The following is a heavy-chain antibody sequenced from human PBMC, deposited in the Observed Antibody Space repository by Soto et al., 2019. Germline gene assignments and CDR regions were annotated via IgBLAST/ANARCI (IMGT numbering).Heavy chain of an antibody. CDR1: GFTFNTYS. V-gene: IGHV3-33*01. CDR2: IWYDGTRQ. D-gene: IGHD4-17*01. Sequence: QVQLEESGGGVVQPGRSLRLSCEASGFTFNTYSMHWVRQPPGKGLEWVAAIWYDGTRQYYADSVKGRFIISRDNSKKTVYLEMNSLRAADTAVYYWARAGGTTVTGLWHFDSWGQGTLVTVSS. CDR3: ARAGGTTVTGLWHFDS. J-gene: IGHJ4*02.